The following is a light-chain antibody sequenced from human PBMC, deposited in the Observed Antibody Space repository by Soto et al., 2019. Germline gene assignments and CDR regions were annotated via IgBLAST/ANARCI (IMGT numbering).Light chain of an antibody. CDR1: QGIGND. J-gene: IGKJ3*01. CDR3: LQDYNYPFT. CDR2: AAS. Sequence: AIQVTQSPSSLSASVGDRVTIAYRASQGIGNDLGWYQQKPGKAPKLLIYAASSLQSGVASRFSGSGSGTAFTLTISSLQPEDFATYYCLQDYNYPFTFGPGSKVDIK. V-gene: IGKV1-6*01.